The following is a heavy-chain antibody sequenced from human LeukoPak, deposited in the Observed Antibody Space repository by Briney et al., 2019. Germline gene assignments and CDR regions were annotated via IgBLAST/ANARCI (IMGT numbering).Heavy chain of an antibody. CDR2: ISAYNGNT. CDR1: GYTFTSYG. CDR3: ARCLTSNYDILTGRSGGDYYMDV. V-gene: IGHV1-18*01. J-gene: IGHJ6*03. Sequence: GASVKVSCKASGYTFTSYGISWVRQAPGQGLEWMGWISAYNGNTNYAQKFQGRVTITTDESTSTAYMELSSLRSEDTAVYYCARCLTSNYDILTGRSGGDYYMDVWGKGTTVTVSS. D-gene: IGHD3-9*01.